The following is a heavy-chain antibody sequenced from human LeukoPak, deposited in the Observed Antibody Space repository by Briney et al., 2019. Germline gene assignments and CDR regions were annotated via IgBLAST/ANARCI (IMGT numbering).Heavy chain of an antibody. V-gene: IGHV1-69*05. D-gene: IGHD5-24*01. CDR2: IIPIFGTA. J-gene: IGHJ5*02. Sequence: GASVKVSCKASGGTFSSYAISWVRQAPGQGLEWMGGIIPIFGTANYAQKFQGRVTITTDESTSTAYLELSSLRSEDTAAYYCARAMATILWFDPWGQGTLVTVSS. CDR1: GGTFSSYA. CDR3: ARAMATILWFDP.